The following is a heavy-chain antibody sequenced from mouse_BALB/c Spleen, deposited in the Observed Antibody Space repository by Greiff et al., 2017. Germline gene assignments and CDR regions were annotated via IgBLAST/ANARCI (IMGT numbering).Heavy chain of an antibody. CDR2: IDPFNGGT. J-gene: IGHJ3*01. V-gene: IGHV1S135*01. D-gene: IGHD2-3*01. CDR3: ARSGIYDGYPAWFAY. CDR1: GYSFTSYY. Sequence: EVQLQESGPELMKPGASVKISCKASGYSFTSYYMHWVKQSHGKSLEWIGYIDPFNGGTSYNQKFKGKATLTVDKSSSTAYMHLSSLTSEDSAVYYCARSGIYDGYPAWFAYWGQGTLVTVSA.